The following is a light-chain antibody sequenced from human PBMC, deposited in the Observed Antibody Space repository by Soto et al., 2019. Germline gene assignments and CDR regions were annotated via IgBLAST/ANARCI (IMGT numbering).Light chain of an antibody. V-gene: IGLV2-14*01. CDR2: EVS. Sequence: QSALTQPASVSGSSGQSITISCTGTSSDVGGYNYVSWYQHHPGKAPKLMIYEVSNRPSGVSNRFSGSKSGNTASLTISGLQAEDEADYYCSSYTSSSTSYVFGTGTKVTVL. J-gene: IGLJ1*01. CDR3: SSYTSSSTSYV. CDR1: SSDVGGYNY.